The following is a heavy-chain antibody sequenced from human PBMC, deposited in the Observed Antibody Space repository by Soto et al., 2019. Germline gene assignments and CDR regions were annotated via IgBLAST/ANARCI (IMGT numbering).Heavy chain of an antibody. CDR3: VRDGTSTMPYDY. D-gene: IGHD1-1*01. CDR1: GFSLSDHW. V-gene: IGHV3-74*03. Sequence: EVQLVESGGGLVQPGGSLRLSCAASGFSLSDHWMHWVRQAPGKGLVWVSRLETDGSTTAYAGSVRGRFSISRDNAKNTLYLQMNSLRAEDTAVYYCVRDGTSTMPYDYWGQGTLVTVSS. J-gene: IGHJ4*02. CDR2: LETDGSTT.